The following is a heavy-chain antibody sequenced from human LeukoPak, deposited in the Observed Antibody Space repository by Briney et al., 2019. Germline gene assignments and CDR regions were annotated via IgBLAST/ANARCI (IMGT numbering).Heavy chain of an antibody. J-gene: IGHJ4*02. CDR1: GYTFTSYY. V-gene: IGHV1-46*01. Sequence: ASVKVSCKASGYTFTSYYMHWVRQAPGQGLEWMGIINPSGGSTNYAQKFQGRVTITADKSTSTAYMELSSLRSEDTAVYYCARAPFITMVRGVIHYYFDYWGQGTLVTVSS. CDR3: ARAPFITMVRGVIHYYFDY. CDR2: INPSGGST. D-gene: IGHD3-10*01.